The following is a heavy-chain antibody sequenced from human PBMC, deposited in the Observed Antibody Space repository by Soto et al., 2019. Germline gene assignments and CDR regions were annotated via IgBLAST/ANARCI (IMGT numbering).Heavy chain of an antibody. V-gene: IGHV3-23*01. Sequence: GGSLRLSCAASGFTFSSYAMSWVRQAPGKGLEWVSAISGSGGSTYYADSVKGRFTISRDNSKNTLYLQMNSLRAEDTAVYYCAKDLSTYYYGSGSYLTPYYMDVWGKGTTVTV. CDR1: GFTFSSYA. J-gene: IGHJ6*03. D-gene: IGHD3-10*01. CDR3: AKDLSTYYYGSGSYLTPYYMDV. CDR2: ISGSGGST.